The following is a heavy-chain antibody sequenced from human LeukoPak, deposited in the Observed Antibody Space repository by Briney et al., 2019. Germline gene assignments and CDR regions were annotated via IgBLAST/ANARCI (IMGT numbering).Heavy chain of an antibody. CDR2: ISGSGGST. J-gene: IGHJ4*02. CDR1: GFTFSSYA. Sequence: GGSLRLSCAASGFTFSSYAMSWVRQAPGKGLEWVSAISGSGGSTYYADSVKGRFTISRDSSKNTLYLQMNSLRAEDTAVYYCAKASSSWYLHFDYWGQGTLVTVSS. V-gene: IGHV3-23*01. D-gene: IGHD6-13*01. CDR3: AKASSSWYLHFDY.